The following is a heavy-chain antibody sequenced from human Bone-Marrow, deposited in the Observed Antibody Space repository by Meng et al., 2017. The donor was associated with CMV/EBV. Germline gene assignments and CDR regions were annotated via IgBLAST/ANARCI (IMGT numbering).Heavy chain of an antibody. J-gene: IGHJ5*02. CDR1: GFPFSKYW. Sequence: AASGFPFSKYWMNWVRQVPGEGLEWVSRINSDGTTTTYADSVKGRFTISRDNAKNTLYLQMNSLRPEDTAVYYCARMTSILTRGFDPWGQGTLVTVSS. CDR2: INSDGTTT. D-gene: IGHD2/OR15-2a*01. CDR3: ARMTSILTRGFDP. V-gene: IGHV3-74*01.